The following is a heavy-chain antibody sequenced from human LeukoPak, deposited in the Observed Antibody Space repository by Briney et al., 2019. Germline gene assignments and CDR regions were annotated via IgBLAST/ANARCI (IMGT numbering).Heavy chain of an antibody. D-gene: IGHD3-10*01. V-gene: IGHV4-38-2*02. CDR2: IYHSGST. CDR3: ARDLWFGELLEYFDY. Sequence: SETLSLTCPVSGYSISSGYYWGWVRQPPGKGLEWLGSIYHSGSTYYNPSLKSRVTISVDTSKNQFSLKLSSVTAADTAVYYCARDLWFGELLEYFDYWGQGTLVTVSS. J-gene: IGHJ4*02. CDR1: GYSISSGYY.